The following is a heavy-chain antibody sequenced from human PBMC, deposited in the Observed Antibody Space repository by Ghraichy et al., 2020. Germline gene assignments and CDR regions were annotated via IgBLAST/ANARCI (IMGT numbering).Heavy chain of an antibody. CDR1: GGSFSGYY. D-gene: IGHD3-10*01. CDR3: ARAVRGSGSYYKRSDAFDI. CDR2: INHSGST. J-gene: IGHJ3*02. V-gene: IGHV4-34*01. Sequence: SETLSLTCAVYGGSFSGYYWSWIRQPPGKGLEWIGEINHSGSTNYNPSLKSRVTISVDTSKNQFSLKLSSVTAADTAVYYCARAVRGSGSYYKRSDAFDIWGQGTMVTVSS.